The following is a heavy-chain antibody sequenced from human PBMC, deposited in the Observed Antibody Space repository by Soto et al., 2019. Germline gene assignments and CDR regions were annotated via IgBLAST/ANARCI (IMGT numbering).Heavy chain of an antibody. J-gene: IGHJ4*02. D-gene: IGHD5-18*01. CDR1: GYTFTSYG. Sequence: SVQVSCKASGYTFTSYGISWVRQAPGQGLEWMGWISAYNGNTNYAQKLQGRVTMTTDTSTSTAYMELRSLRSDDTAVYYCARATGTTSGPTAMVFDYWGQGTLVTVSS. V-gene: IGHV1-18*01. CDR2: ISAYNGNT. CDR3: ARATGTTSGPTAMVFDY.